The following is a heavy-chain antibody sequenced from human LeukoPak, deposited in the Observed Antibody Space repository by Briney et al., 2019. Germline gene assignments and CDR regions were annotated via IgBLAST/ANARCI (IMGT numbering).Heavy chain of an antibody. CDR3: ARGYGDYYYYYYYYMDV. D-gene: IGHD4-17*01. CDR1: GGSFSGYY. CDR2: INHSGST. J-gene: IGHJ6*03. V-gene: IGHV4-34*01. Sequence: SETLSLTCAVYGGSFSGYYWSWIRQPPGKGLEWVGGINHSGSTNYNPSLKSRVTISVDTSKNQFSLKLSSVTAADTAVYYCARGYGDYYYYYYYYMDVWGKGTTVTVSS.